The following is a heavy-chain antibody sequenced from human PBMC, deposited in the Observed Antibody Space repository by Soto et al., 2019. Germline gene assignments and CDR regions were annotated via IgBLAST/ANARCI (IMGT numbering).Heavy chain of an antibody. CDR2: IFSYDEK. V-gene: IGHV2-26*01. D-gene: IGHD6-13*01. CDR3: ARIGRLGKQQLVTPTDY. CDR1: GFSLSNARMG. J-gene: IGHJ4*02. Sequence: QVTLKESGPVLVKPTETLTLTCTVSGFSLSNARMGVSWIRQPPGKALEWLAHIFSYDEKSYSTSLKSRLTISKDTSKSQVVLTMTNMDPVDTATYYCARIGRLGKQQLVTPTDYWGQGTLVTVSS.